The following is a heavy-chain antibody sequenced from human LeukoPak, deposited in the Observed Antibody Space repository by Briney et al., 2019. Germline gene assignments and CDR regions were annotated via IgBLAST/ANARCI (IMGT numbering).Heavy chain of an antibody. CDR1: RFSLSTRGMY. J-gene: IGHJ4*02. D-gene: IGHD3-16*02. CDR2: IEWDDDK. V-gene: IGHV2-70*01. CDR3: ARIRGYDYVWGSYRSYYFDY. Sequence: SGPTLANPTQTLTLTCTFPRFSLSTRGMYVSWIRQPPGKALEWLAHIEWDDDKYYSTSLKTRLTISKDTSKNQVVLIMTNMDPVDTATYYCARIRGYDYVWGSYRSYYFDYWGQGTLVTVSS.